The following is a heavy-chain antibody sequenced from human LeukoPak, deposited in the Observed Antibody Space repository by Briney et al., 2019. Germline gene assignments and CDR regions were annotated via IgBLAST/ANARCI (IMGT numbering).Heavy chain of an antibody. J-gene: IGHJ4*02. CDR3: ARGRGCCSGGSCYSIFDY. Sequence: SETLSLTCAVYGGSFSGYYWSWIRQPPGKGLEWIGEINHSGSTNYNPSLKSRVTISVDTSKNQFSLKLSSVTAADTAVYYCARGRGCCSGGSCYSIFDYWGQGTLVTVSS. CDR2: INHSGST. V-gene: IGHV4-34*01. CDR1: GGSFSGYY. D-gene: IGHD2-15*01.